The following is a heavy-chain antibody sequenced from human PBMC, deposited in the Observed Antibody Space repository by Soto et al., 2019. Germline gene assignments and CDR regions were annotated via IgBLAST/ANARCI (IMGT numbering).Heavy chain of an antibody. CDR2: IYYSGST. J-gene: IGHJ5*02. Sequence: LSLTCTVSGGSISSYYWSWIRQPPGKGLEWIGYIYYSGSTNYNPSLKSRVTISVDTSKNQFSLKLSSVTAADTAVYYCAREVPRGSDWFDPWGQGTLVTVSS. V-gene: IGHV4-59*01. CDR1: GGSISSYY. CDR3: AREVPRGSDWFDP. D-gene: IGHD1-1*01.